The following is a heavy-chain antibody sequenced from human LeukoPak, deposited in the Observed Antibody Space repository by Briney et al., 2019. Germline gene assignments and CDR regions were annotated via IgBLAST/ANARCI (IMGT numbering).Heavy chain of an antibody. CDR3: AREVAVATGGFDY. J-gene: IGHJ4*02. V-gene: IGHV1-3*03. CDR2: INAGNGNT. Sequence: ASVKVSCKASGYTFTSYAMHWVRQAPGQRLEWMGWINAGNGNTKYSQEFQGRVTITRDTSASTAYMELSSLRSEDTAVYYCAREVAVATGGFDYWGQGTLVTVSS. D-gene: IGHD5-12*01. CDR1: GYTFTSYA.